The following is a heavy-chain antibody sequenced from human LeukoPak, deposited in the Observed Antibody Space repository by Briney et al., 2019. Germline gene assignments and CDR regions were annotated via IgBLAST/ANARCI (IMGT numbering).Heavy chain of an antibody. D-gene: IGHD6-19*01. J-gene: IGHJ4*02. Sequence: GGSLRLSCAASGFDFNSYVMGWVRQAPGKRPEWVSIIGRSGDSTNYADFVKGRFTISRDNFKNTLSLEMNSLRAEDTAVYYCAKDTVVAGAIDYWGQGTLVTVSS. CDR3: AKDTVVAGAIDY. CDR1: GFDFNSYV. V-gene: IGHV3-23*01. CDR2: IGRSGDST.